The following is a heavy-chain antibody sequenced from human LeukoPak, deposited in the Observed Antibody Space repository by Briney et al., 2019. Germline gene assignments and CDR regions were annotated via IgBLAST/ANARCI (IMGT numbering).Heavy chain of an antibody. J-gene: IGHJ4*02. V-gene: IGHV3-66*01. D-gene: IGHD4-17*01. CDR3: AARDGGDYPYFDY. CDR2: IYTGGNT. CDR1: GFTVDREH. Sequence: GGSLRLSCAASGFTVDREHMTWVRQAPGKGLQWISFIYTGGNTYYSDSVKGRFTVSRDTSKNTLYLQMDSLRDEDTGVYRCAARDGGDYPYFDYWGPGTLVTVSS.